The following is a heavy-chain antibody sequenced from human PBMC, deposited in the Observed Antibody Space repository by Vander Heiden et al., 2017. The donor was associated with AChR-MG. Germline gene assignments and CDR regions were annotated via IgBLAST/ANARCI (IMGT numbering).Heavy chain of an antibody. V-gene: IGHV3-11*01. CDR2: ISSSGSTI. Sequence: QVQLVEAGGGLVKPGGYLKLSCAGSGFTFSDYYMSWIRQAPRKGLEWVSYISSSGSTIYYADSVKGRFTISRDNAKNSLYLQMHSLRAEDTAVYYCARGARIVVVITVWGQGTLVTVSS. CDR1: GFTFSDYY. J-gene: IGHJ4*02. D-gene: IGHD3-22*01. CDR3: ARGARIVVVITV.